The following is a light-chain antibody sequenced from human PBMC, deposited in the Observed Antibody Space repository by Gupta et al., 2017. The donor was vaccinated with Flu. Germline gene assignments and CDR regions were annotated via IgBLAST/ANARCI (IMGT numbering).Light chain of an antibody. Sequence: DIQMTQSPSTLSASVGGRVTITCRASQNINRWLAWYQRKPGKAPNLLIYMSSSLHSGVPSRFSGSGSGTEFTLTISSLQPEDSATYFCQQYSSYPITFSQGTRLE. CDR3: QQYSSYPIT. V-gene: IGKV1-5*03. CDR1: QNINRW. J-gene: IGKJ5*01. CDR2: MSS.